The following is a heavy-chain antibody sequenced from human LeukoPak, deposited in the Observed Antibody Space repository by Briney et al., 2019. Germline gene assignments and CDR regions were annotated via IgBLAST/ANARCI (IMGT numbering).Heavy chain of an antibody. CDR2: IYSGGSA. V-gene: IGHV3-53*01. D-gene: IGHD3-22*01. CDR1: GFTANNNY. Sequence: PGGSLRLSCAASGFTANNNYMSWVRQAPGKSLQWVSLIYSGGSAYYEDSVKGRSTISRDSSKNMVFLQMNSLRAEDTAVYYCASSGAYSDFDFWGQGTLVTASS. J-gene: IGHJ4*02. CDR3: ASSGAYSDFDF.